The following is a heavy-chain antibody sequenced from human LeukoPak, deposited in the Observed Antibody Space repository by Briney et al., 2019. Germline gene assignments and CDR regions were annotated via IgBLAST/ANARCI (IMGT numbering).Heavy chain of an antibody. CDR1: GFSFSSYW. CDR2: IKQDGSEK. Sequence: GGSLRLSCAASGFSFSSYWMSWVRQASGKGLEWVANIKQDGSEKDYVDSVKGRFTISRDNAKNSLYLQMNSLRAEDTAVYYCARGYSYGSNAFDIWGQGTMVTVSS. D-gene: IGHD5-18*01. CDR3: ARGYSYGSNAFDI. V-gene: IGHV3-7*01. J-gene: IGHJ3*02.